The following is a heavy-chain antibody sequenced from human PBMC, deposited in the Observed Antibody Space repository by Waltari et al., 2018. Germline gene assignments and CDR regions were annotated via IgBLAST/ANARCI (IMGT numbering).Heavy chain of an antibody. D-gene: IGHD6-13*01. Sequence: EVRLVESGGGLVQPGESLRLSCAASGFTFSRFWMHWVRQAPGKGLVWVARIDSDGTRGRYADSVKGRFTIARDNAKNTLYLQMKRLRVEDTAVYYCAKVAPRTYRSPVPGRDYYYGMDVWGQGTTVTVFS. J-gene: IGHJ6*02. V-gene: IGHV3-74*01. CDR1: GFTFSRFW. CDR3: AKVAPRTYRSPVPGRDYYYGMDV. CDR2: IDSDGTRG.